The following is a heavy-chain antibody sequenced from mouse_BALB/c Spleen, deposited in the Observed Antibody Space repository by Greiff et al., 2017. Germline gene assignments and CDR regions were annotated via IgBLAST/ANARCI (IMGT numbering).Heavy chain of an antibody. V-gene: IGHV5-15*02. D-gene: IGHD1-1*01. CDR1: GFTFSDYG. CDR3: ARVYYGSNAMDY. Sequence: EVKVVESGGGLVQPGGSRKLSCAASGFTFSDYGMAWVRQAPGKGPEWVAFISNLAYSIYYADTVTGRFTISRENAKNTLYLEMSSLRSEDTAMYYCARVYYGSNAMDYWGQGTSVTVSS. J-gene: IGHJ4*01. CDR2: ISNLAYSI.